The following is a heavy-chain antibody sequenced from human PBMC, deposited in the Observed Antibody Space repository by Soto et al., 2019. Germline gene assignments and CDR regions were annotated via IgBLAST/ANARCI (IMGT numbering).Heavy chain of an antibody. CDR3: ARAMWLVLDY. V-gene: IGHV4-4*02. Sequence: SETLSLTCAVSGGSISSSNWWSWVRQPPGKGLEWIGESYHSGSTNYNPSLKSRVTISVDKSENQFSLKLSSVTAADTAVYYCARAMWLVLDYWGQGTLVTVSS. D-gene: IGHD6-19*01. J-gene: IGHJ4*02. CDR1: GGSISSSNW. CDR2: SYHSGST.